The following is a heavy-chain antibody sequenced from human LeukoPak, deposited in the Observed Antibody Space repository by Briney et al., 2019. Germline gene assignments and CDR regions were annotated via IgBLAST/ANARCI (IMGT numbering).Heavy chain of an antibody. CDR3: ARDPSLYCGTTSCYDLDY. D-gene: IGHD2-2*01. V-gene: IGHV3-48*04. Sequence: GGSRRLSCAPSGFTSGSYTMNWVAQAAGKGLRGVSYLSSGSSTVYYADSVKGRFTISRDNAKNSLYLQMDSLRAEDTAVYYCARDPSLYCGTTSCYDLDYWGQGTLVTISS. J-gene: IGHJ4*02. CDR1: GFTSGSYT. CDR2: LSSGSSTV.